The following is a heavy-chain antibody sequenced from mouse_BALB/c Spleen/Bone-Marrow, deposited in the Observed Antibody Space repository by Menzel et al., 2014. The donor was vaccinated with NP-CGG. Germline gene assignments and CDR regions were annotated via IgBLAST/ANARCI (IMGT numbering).Heavy chain of an antibody. CDR1: GFTFSSFG. CDR3: ARDRYDEYFDV. D-gene: IGHD2-14*01. Sequence: EVKLVESGGGLVQPGGSRKLSCAASGFTFSSFGMHWVRQAPEKGLEWVAHISSGSSTIYYADTVKGRFTISRDNPKKTLFLQMTSLRSEDTAMYYCARDRYDEYFDVWGAGTTVTVSS. V-gene: IGHV5-17*02. J-gene: IGHJ1*01. CDR2: ISSGSSTI.